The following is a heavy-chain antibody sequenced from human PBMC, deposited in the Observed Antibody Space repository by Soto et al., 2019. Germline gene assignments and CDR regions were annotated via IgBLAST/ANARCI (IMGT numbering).Heavy chain of an antibody. CDR1: GGSISTSSYY. J-gene: IGHJ4*02. Sequence: QLQLQESGPGLVKPSETLSLTCTVSGGSISTSSYYWGWIRQPPGKGLEWIGSIYYSGSTYYNPSLKSRGTISVDTSKNQFSLKLSSVTDADTAVYYCAMDYDSSGDYWGQGTLVTVSS. D-gene: IGHD3-22*01. CDR2: IYYSGST. V-gene: IGHV4-39*01. CDR3: AMDYDSSGDY.